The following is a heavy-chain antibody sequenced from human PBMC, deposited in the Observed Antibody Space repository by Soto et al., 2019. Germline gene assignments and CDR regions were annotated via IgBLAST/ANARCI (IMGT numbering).Heavy chain of an antibody. J-gene: IGHJ4*02. Sequence: ASVKVSCKASGYTFTSYAMHWVRQAPGQRLEWMGWINAGNGNTKYSQKFQGRVTITRDTSASTAHMELSSLRSEDTAVYYCAKSATVPAAIAYWGQGTLVTVS. CDR2: INAGNGNT. V-gene: IGHV1-3*01. CDR1: GYTFTSYA. D-gene: IGHD2-2*02. CDR3: AKSATVPAAIAY.